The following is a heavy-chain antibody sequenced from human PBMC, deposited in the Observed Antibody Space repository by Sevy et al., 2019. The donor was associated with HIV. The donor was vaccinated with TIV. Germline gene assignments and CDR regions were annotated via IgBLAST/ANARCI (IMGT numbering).Heavy chain of an antibody. CDR1: GGSFSGYY. CDR3: ARGWEYYDSSGYLDY. D-gene: IGHD3-22*01. J-gene: IGHJ4*02. V-gene: IGHV4-34*01. CDR2: INHSGST. Sequence: SETLSLTCAVYGGSFSGYYWSWIRQPPGKGLEWIGEINHSGSTNYNPSLKSRVTVSVDTSKNQFSLKLSSVTAGDTAVYYCARGWEYYDSSGYLDYWGQGTLVTVSS.